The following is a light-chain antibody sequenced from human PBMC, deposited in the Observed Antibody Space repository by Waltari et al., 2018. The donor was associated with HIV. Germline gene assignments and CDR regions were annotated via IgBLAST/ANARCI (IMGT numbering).Light chain of an antibody. CDR1: RSDVGGYSF. V-gene: IGLV2-14*03. J-gene: IGLJ2*01. Sequence: QSPLPLPASVSASPGQSPTISCIGPRSDVGGYSFVSWYHHPPGKTPKLMIFYVSKRPSGVSDLFSGSKSGNTASLTISGLQVEDEADYYCSSYTSTTTLEVFGGGTKLTVL. CDR2: YVS. CDR3: SSYTSTTTLEV.